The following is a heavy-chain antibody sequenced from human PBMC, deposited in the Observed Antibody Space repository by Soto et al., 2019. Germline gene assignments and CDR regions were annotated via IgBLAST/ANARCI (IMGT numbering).Heavy chain of an antibody. CDR3: AGGRDQPPVGLYFES. D-gene: IGHD1-26*01. CDR1: GGAFTDYI. J-gene: IGHJ4*02. Sequence: SVKVSCKASGGAFTDYIFDWVRQAPGQGLEWMGGIIPMFGTPKYAQRFQHRVTISADVSTGTAYMELTRLIFDDTAVYYCAGGRDQPPVGLYFESWGEGTRVTVSS. CDR2: IIPMFGTP. V-gene: IGHV1-69*13.